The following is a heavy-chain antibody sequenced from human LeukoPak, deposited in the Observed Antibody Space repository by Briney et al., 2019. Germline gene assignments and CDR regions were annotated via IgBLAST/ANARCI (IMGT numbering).Heavy chain of an antibody. CDR3: ATGGYDSSGLYFDY. D-gene: IGHD3-22*01. V-gene: IGHV1-24*01. CDR1: GYTLTELS. J-gene: IGHJ4*02. Sequence: ASVKVSCMVSGYTLTELSVHWVRQAPGKGLEWMGTFDPEDGETIYAQKFQGRVTMTEDTSTDAAYMELSSLRSDDAAVYYCATGGYDSSGLYFDYWGQGTLVTVSS. CDR2: FDPEDGET.